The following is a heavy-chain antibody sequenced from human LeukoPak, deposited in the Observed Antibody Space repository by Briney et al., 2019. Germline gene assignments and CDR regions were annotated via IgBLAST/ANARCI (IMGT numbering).Heavy chain of an antibody. Sequence: ASVKVSCKASGYTFTGYYMHWVRQAPGQGLEWMGWINPNSGGTNYAQKFQGRVIMTRDTSVSTAYMELSRLRSDDTAVYYCARGEMITFGGVIVISTFDIWGQGTMVTVS. J-gene: IGHJ3*02. CDR3: ARGEMITFGGVIVISTFDI. CDR1: GYTFTGYY. CDR2: INPNSGGT. V-gene: IGHV1-2*02. D-gene: IGHD3-16*02.